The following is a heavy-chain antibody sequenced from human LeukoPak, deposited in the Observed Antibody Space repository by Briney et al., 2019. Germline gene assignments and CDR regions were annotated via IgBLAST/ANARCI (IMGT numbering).Heavy chain of an antibody. CDR1: GGTFSSYA. D-gene: IGHD4-17*01. Sequence: GASVKVSCKASGGTFSSYAISWVRQAPGQGLEWMGRIIPILGIANYAQKFQGRVMITADKSTSTAYMELSSLRSEDTAVYYCARTTVTQRAPFDYWGQGTLVTVSS. CDR3: ARTTVTQRAPFDY. V-gene: IGHV1-69*04. J-gene: IGHJ4*02. CDR2: IIPILGIA.